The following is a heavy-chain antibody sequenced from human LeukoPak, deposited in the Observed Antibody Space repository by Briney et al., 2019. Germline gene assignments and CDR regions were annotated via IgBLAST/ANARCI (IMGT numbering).Heavy chain of an antibody. CDR1: GFMFTRFT. CDR3: ARESYGSDY. CDR2: ISTSSSSI. J-gene: IGHJ4*02. V-gene: IGHV3-21*01. D-gene: IGHD5-18*01. Sequence: PGGSLRLSCAASGFMFTRFTMNWVRQAPGKGLEWVSSISTSSSSIYYADSVKGRFTVSRDNAKNSLYLQMNSLRAEDTAVCYCARESYGSDYWGQGTLVTVSS.